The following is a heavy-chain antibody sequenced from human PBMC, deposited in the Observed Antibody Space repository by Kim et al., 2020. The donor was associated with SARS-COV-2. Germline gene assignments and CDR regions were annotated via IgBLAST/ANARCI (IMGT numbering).Heavy chain of an antibody. J-gene: IGHJ3*02. D-gene: IGHD3-22*01. CDR3: AREYDSSGYYYGDAFDI. CDR1: GYTFTSYA. Sequence: ASVKVSCKASGYTFTSYAMHWVRQAPGQRLEWMGWINAGNGNTKYSQKFQGRVTITRDTSASTAYMELSSLRSEDTAVYYCAREYDSSGYYYGDAFDIWGQGTMVTVSS. V-gene: IGHV1-3*01. CDR2: INAGNGNT.